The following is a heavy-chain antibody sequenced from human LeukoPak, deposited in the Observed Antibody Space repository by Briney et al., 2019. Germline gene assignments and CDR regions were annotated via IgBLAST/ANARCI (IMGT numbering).Heavy chain of an antibody. D-gene: IGHD3-22*01. J-gene: IGHJ6*03. Sequence: AASVKVSRKASGYTFTNYDINWVRQAPGQGLEWVGWMNHKNGKTGNAQKFQARVTMTSNTPISTAYMELSSLSSEDTAVYYCARAQCDSAKCYYYVNMDVWGNGTTVTVSS. CDR3: ARAQCDSAKCYYYVNMDV. V-gene: IGHV1-8*01. CDR2: MNHKNGKT. CDR1: GYTFTNYD.